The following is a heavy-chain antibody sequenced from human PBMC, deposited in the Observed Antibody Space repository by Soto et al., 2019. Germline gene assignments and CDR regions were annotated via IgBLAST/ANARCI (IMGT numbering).Heavy chain of an antibody. CDR2: ITSDGKSK. V-gene: IGHV3-74*01. J-gene: IGHJ5*02. D-gene: IGHD2-21*02. CDR1: GFNFSNHC. Sequence: LILSCAASGFNFSNHCMHWVRQRPAEGLVWASRITSDGKSKAYAESVKGRFAISRDNAKNTLYLQMNGLTAEDTAVYYCARESGDWPLNWFDPWGQGTLVTVSS. CDR3: ARESGDWPLNWFDP.